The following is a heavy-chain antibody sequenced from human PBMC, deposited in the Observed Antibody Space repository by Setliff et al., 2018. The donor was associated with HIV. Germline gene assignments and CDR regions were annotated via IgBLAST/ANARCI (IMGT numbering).Heavy chain of an antibody. CDR2: IDPKDSYV. J-gene: IGHJ6*02. Sequence: SWIRQHPGKGLEWMARIDPKDSYVNYSPSFQGHVTISTDKSITTAYLQWSSLKVSDTAIYYCARLKPYYYGMDVWGQGTTVTVSS. V-gene: IGHV5-10-1*01. CDR3: ARLKPYYYGMDV.